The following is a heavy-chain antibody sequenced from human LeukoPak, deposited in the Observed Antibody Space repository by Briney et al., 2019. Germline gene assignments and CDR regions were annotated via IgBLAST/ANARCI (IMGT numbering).Heavy chain of an antibody. CDR2: ISYDGSNK. V-gene: IGHV3-30*18. D-gene: IGHD6-19*01. CDR3: AKSTGYSSGWFDY. Sequence: GGSLRLSCAASGFAFSDYGMHWVRQAPGKGLEWVAVISYDGSNKYYADSVKGRFTISRDNSKNTGYLQMNSLRGDDTAVYYCAKSTGYSSGWFDYWGQGTLVTVSS. CDR1: GFAFSDYG. J-gene: IGHJ4*02.